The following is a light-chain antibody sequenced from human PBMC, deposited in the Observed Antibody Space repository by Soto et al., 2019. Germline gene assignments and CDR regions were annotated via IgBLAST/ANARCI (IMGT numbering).Light chain of an antibody. V-gene: IGLV2-14*03. Sequence: QSALTQPASVSGSPGQSITISCTGTSSDVGGYNYVSWYQQHPGKAPKLIIYDVSNRPSGVSNRFSGSKSANTASLNISGLQAEDEADYYCSSYTSSSTPYVFGTGTKLTVL. CDR1: SSDVGGYNY. CDR3: SSYTSSSTPYV. J-gene: IGLJ1*01. CDR2: DVS.